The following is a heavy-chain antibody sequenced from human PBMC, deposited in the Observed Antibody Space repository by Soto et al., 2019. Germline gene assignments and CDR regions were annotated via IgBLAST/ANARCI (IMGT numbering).Heavy chain of an antibody. J-gene: IGHJ6*03. CDR3: TTALVRYYYYYCMDV. Sequence: GGSLRLSCAASGFTFSNAWMSWVRQAPGKGLEWVGRIKSKTDGGTTDYAAPVKGRFTISRDDSKNTLYLQMNSLKTEDTAVYYCTTALVRYYYYYCMDVWGNGTTVTVSS. V-gene: IGHV3-15*01. CDR2: IKSKTDGGTT. CDR1: GFTFSNAW.